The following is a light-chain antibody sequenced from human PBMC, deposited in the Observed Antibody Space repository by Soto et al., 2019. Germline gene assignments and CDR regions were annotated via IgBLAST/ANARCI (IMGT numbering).Light chain of an antibody. J-gene: IGLJ3*02. V-gene: IGLV1-40*01. CDR2: GNS. Sequence: QSLLTQPPSVSGAPGQRVTISCTGSSSNIGAGYDVHWYQQLPGTAPKLLIYGNSNRPSGVPDRFSGSKSGTSASLAITGLQAEDEADYYCQSYDSSLSGNWVFGGGTKVTV. CDR3: QSYDSSLSGNWV. CDR1: SSNIGAGYD.